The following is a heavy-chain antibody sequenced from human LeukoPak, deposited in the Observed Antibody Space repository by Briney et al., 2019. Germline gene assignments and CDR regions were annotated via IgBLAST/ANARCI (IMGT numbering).Heavy chain of an antibody. CDR3: AGGYCSGGSCYRTYYGMDV. CDR1: GFTFSSYA. V-gene: IGHV3-30-3*01. J-gene: IGHJ6*02. D-gene: IGHD2-15*01. Sequence: GGSLRLSCAASGFTFSSYAMHWVRQAPGKGLEWVAVISYDGSNKYYADSVKGRFTISRDNSKNTLYLQMNSLRAEDTAVYYCAGGYCSGGSCYRTYYGMDVWGQGTTVTVSS. CDR2: ISYDGSNK.